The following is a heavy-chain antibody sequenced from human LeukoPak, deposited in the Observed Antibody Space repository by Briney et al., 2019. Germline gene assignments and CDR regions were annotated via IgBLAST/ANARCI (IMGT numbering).Heavy chain of an antibody. Sequence: HGESLKISCKGSGYSFTSYWIGWVRQMPEKGLEWMGIIYPGDSDTRYSPSFQGQVTISADKSISTAYLQWSSLKASDTAMYYCARQHRSIVRAPGYWGQGTLVTVSS. CDR1: GYSFTSYW. J-gene: IGHJ4*02. V-gene: IGHV5-51*01. CDR2: IYPGDSDT. CDR3: ARQHRSIVRAPGY. D-gene: IGHD1-26*01.